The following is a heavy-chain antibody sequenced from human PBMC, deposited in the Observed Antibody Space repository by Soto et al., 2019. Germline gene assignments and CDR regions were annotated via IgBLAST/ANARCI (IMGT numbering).Heavy chain of an antibody. CDR1: GGSISSYY. Sequence: SETLSLTCTVSGGSISSYYCSWSRQPPGKGLEWIGYIYYSGSTNYNPSLKSRVTISVDTSKNQFSLKLSSVTAADTAVYYCASRGTHDKRYFDYWGQGTLVTVSS. V-gene: IGHV4-59*01. CDR3: ASRGTHDKRYFDY. CDR2: IYYSGST. D-gene: IGHD3-10*01. J-gene: IGHJ4*02.